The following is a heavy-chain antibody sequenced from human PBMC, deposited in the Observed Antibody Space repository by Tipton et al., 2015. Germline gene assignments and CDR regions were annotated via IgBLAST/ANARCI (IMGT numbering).Heavy chain of an antibody. V-gene: IGHV4-61*01. J-gene: IGHJ4*02. CDR3: ACQDYDSLTRDYQTVDY. Sequence: TLSLTCAVSGGSVSSPSYYWSWIRQPPGKGLEWIGYIYYIGSTNYNPSLKGRLTMSIDTSKNQFSLNLSSVTAADTAGYYCACQDYDSLTRDYQTVDYWGQGTLVTVSS. CDR2: IYYIGST. D-gene: IGHD3-9*01. CDR1: GGSVSSPSYY.